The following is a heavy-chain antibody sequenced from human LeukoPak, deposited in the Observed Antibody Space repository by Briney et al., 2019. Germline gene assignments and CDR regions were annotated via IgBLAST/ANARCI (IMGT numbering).Heavy chain of an antibody. J-gene: IGHJ5*02. CDR2: IYYSGST. D-gene: IGHD3-22*01. V-gene: IGHV4-39*01. CDR3: ARHTDSSGYYGGGYWFDP. Sequence: SETLSLTCTVSGGSISSSSYYWGWIRQPPGKGLEWIGSIYYSGSTYYNPSLKSRVTISVDTSKNQFSLKLSSVTAEDTAVYYCARHTDSSGYYGGGYWFDPWGQGTLVTVSS. CDR1: GGSISSSSYY.